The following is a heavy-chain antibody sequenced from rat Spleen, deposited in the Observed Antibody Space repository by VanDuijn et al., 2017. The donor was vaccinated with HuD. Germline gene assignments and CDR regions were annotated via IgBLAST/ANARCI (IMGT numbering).Heavy chain of an antibody. CDR3: TRDLYYVGTYYYWYFDF. V-gene: IGHV2-1*01. J-gene: IGHJ1*01. D-gene: IGHD1-12*02. CDR2: IWSGGST. CDR1: GDSLTSNS. Sequence: QVQLKESGPGLVQPSQTLSLTCTVSGDSLTSNSINWIRQPPGKGLEWTGAIWSGGSTDYNSALKSRLSISRDTSKSQVFLKMNSLQTEDTAIYYCTRDLYYVGTYYYWYFDFWGPGTMVTVSS.